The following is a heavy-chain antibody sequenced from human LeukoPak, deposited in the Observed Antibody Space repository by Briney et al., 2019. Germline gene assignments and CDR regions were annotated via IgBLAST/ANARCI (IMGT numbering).Heavy chain of an antibody. CDR3: ARGAAVYYDAFDI. D-gene: IGHD2-8*01. CDR1: GGSIRTHY. J-gene: IGHJ3*02. V-gene: IGHV4-59*11. Sequence: PSETLSLTCTVSGGSIRTHYWSWMRQPPGKGLEWMGHIYYSGTTHDNPSLKSRVTLSLDRSNNQFSLNLTSVTAEDTAVYYCARGAAVYYDAFDIWGQGTLVTVSS. CDR2: IYYSGTT.